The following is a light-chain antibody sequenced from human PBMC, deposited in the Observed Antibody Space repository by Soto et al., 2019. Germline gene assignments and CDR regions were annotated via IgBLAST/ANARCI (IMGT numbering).Light chain of an antibody. CDR1: QSVGSN. CDR2: RAS. Sequence: KVVTQYPTPLSVSPGARATLFCRASQSVGSNLAWYQQKPGQAPRLLIYRASTRATGIPDRLSGSGSGTEFTLTISSLQSEDFGIYYCQQYYNWPPITFGQGTRLEIK. J-gene: IGKJ5*01. V-gene: IGKV3-15*01. CDR3: QQYYNWPPIT.